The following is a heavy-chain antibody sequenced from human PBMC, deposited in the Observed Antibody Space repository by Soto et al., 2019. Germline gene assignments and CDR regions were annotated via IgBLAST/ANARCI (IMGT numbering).Heavy chain of an antibody. J-gene: IGHJ5*02. CDR3: AKVRRGIRLWFGWFDP. CDR1: GFTFSSYA. CDR2: ISGSGGSK. Sequence: EVQLLESGGGLVQPGGSLRLSCAASGFTFSSYAMSWVRQAPGKGLEWVSAISGSGGSKYYADSVKGRLTISRDNSKKTLYLQMNRLRAEDTAVYYCAKVRRGIRLWFGWFDPWGQGTLVTVSS. V-gene: IGHV3-23*01. D-gene: IGHD5-18*01.